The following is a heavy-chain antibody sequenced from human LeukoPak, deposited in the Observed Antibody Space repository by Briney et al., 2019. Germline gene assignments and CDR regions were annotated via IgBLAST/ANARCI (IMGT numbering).Heavy chain of an antibody. CDR1: GFTFSSYS. CDR3: ARTVYDSSGIFDY. CDR2: ISSSGSYI. J-gene: IGHJ4*02. D-gene: IGHD3-22*01. Sequence: GGSLRLSCAASGFTFSSYSMNWVRQAPGKGLEWVSSISSSGSYIYYADSVKGRFTISRDNAKNSLYLQMNSLRAEDTAVYYCARTVYDSSGIFDYWGQGTLVTVSS. V-gene: IGHV3-21*01.